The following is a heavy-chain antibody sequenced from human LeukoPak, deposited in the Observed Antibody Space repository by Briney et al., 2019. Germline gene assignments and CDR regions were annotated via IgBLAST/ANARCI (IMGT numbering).Heavy chain of an antibody. V-gene: IGHV5-10-1*01. J-gene: IGHJ5*02. CDR2: IDPSASYA. D-gene: IGHD6-13*01. CDR1: ADNSNTCC. Sequence: EALQIPCSASADNSNTCCIIWVRQLPAKSLEWTGTIDPSASYAKYSLQFQGHVSLSVDKSISTAYLQWSSLEASDTAIYYCARHLSRLASGPDSWFDPWGQGTLVTVSS. CDR3: ARHLSRLASGPDSWFDP.